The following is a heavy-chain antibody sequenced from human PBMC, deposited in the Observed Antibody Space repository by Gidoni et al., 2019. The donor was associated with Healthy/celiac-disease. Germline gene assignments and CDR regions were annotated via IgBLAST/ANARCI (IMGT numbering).Heavy chain of an antibody. CDR1: GGSFSGYY. Sequence: HVQLQQWGAGLLKPSETLSLTCAVYGGSFSGYYWSWIRQPPGKGLEWIGEINHSGSTNYNPSLKSRVTISVDTSKNQFSLKLSSVTAADTAVYYCAYGGRLDYWGQGTLVTVSS. CDR3: AYGGRLDY. CDR2: INHSGST. J-gene: IGHJ4*02. V-gene: IGHV4-34*01. D-gene: IGHD4-17*01.